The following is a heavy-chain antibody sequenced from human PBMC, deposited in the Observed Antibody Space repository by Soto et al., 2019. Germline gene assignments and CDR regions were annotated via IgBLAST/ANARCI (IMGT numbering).Heavy chain of an antibody. D-gene: IGHD4-17*01. CDR1: GFTFSSYA. CDR2: ISGSGGST. V-gene: IGHV3-23*01. Sequence: PGGSLRLSCAASGFTFSSYAMSWVRQAPGKGLEWVSAISGSGGSTYYADSVKGRFTISRDNFKNTLYLQMNSLRAEDTAVYYCAKAVGDLTRFDYWGQGTLVTVSS. CDR3: AKAVGDLTRFDY. J-gene: IGHJ4*02.